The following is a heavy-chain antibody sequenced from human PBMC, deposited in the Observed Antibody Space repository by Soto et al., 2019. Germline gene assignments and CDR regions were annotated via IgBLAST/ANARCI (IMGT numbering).Heavy chain of an antibody. CDR2: IYWDGDK. D-gene: IGHD3-3*01. J-gene: IGHJ5*02. Sequence: QINLIESVPTLVNPTQTLTLTCTFSGFSLSTSVAAVGWVRQPPGRALEWLALIYWDGDKRYNASLGNRLTIAKDTSMNQVVLTLTNVDPADTATYYCAHRATMTIFGLIIDNGTWFDPWGQGTRVIVSS. CDR3: AHRATMTIFGLIIDNGTWFDP. V-gene: IGHV2-5*02. CDR1: GFSLSTSVAA.